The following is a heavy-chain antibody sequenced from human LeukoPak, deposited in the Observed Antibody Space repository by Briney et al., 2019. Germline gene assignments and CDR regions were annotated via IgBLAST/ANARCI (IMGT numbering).Heavy chain of an antibody. CDR3: AKGSSNWRDYYYFDY. J-gene: IGHJ4*02. CDR1: GSTFSSYA. Sequence: GGSLRLSSAASGSTFSSYAVSWVRQAPGKGLAWVSAISDSGGSTQYADSVKGRFIISRDSSKNTLYLQMNSLRVEDTAVYYCAKGSSNWRDYYYFDYWGQGTLVTVSS. D-gene: IGHD6-13*01. V-gene: IGHV3-23*01. CDR2: ISDSGGST.